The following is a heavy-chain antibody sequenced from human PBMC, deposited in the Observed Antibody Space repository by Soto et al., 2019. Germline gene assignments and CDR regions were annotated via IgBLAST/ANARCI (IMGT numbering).Heavy chain of an antibody. Sequence: PGGSLRLSCAASGFTFSSYGMHWVRQAPGKGLEWVAVISYDGSNKYYADSVKGRFTISRDNSKNTLYLQMNSLRAEDTAVYYCAKEGWLEMATISHFDYWGQGTLVTVSS. J-gene: IGHJ4*02. D-gene: IGHD5-12*01. CDR2: ISYDGSNK. V-gene: IGHV3-30*18. CDR1: GFTFSSYG. CDR3: AKEGWLEMATISHFDY.